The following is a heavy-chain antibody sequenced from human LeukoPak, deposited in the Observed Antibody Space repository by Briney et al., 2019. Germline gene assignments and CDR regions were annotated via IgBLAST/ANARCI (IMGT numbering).Heavy chain of an antibody. J-gene: IGHJ3*02. V-gene: IGHV3-30*04. D-gene: IGHD7-27*01. CDR2: ISYDGSEQ. CDR1: GFTFSHYA. Sequence: GGSLRLSCAASGFTFSHYAMYWVRQAPGKGLEWVALISYDGSEQHYADSVKGRFTISRDSPKNTLYLQMNTLRPEDTAVYYCAKGWGAFDIWGQGTMVTVSS. CDR3: AKGWGAFDI.